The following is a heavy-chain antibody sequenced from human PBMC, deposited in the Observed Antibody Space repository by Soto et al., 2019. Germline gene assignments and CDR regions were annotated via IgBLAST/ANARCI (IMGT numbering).Heavy chain of an antibody. J-gene: IGHJ6*02. D-gene: IGHD6-19*01. CDR3: ARTAMAGDYFYYGMDV. CDR2: ISVYNGNT. CDR1: GYTFSSYG. V-gene: IGHV1-18*04. Sequence: ASVKVSCKASGYTFSSYGISWVRQAPGQGLEWMGWISVYNGNTNYAQKLQGRVTMTSDTSTSTAYMELRSLRSDDTAVYYCARTAMAGDYFYYGMDVWGQGTTVTV.